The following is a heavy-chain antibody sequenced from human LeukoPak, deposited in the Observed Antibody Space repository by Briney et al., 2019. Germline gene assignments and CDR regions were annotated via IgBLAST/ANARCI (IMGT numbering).Heavy chain of an antibody. CDR1: GGSISSGGYY. D-gene: IGHD2-2*01. CDR2: FYYSGST. J-gene: IGHJ4*02. CDR3: ARARIGYCSSTSCYAGGLEYYFDY. Sequence: SQTLSLTCTVSGGSISSGGYYWSWIRQHPGKGLEWIGYFYYSGSTYYNPSLKSRVTISVDTSKNQFSLKLSSVTAADTAVYYCARARIGYCSSTSCYAGGLEYYFDYWGQGTLVTVSS. V-gene: IGHV4-31*03.